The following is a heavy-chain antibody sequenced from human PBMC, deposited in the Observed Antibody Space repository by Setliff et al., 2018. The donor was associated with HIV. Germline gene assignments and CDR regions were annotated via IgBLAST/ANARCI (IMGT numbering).Heavy chain of an antibody. CDR3: VRRGRSGYSYGLDY. CDR2: IHPRDSDT. Sequence: GESLKISCKGFGYSFTSYLIAWVRQTPGKGLEWMGNIHPRDSDTRYSPSFQGQVTLSVDKSISTAYLQWSSLKASDTAMYYCVRRGRSGYSYGLDYWGQGTLVTVSS. CDR1: GYSFTSYL. D-gene: IGHD5-12*01. J-gene: IGHJ4*02. V-gene: IGHV5-51*01.